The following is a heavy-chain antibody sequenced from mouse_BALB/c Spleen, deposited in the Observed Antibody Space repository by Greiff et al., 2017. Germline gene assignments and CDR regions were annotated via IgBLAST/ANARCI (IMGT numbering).Heavy chain of an antibody. Sequence: VQLQQSGAELMKPGASVKISCKATGYTFSSYWIEWVKQRPGHGLEWIGEILPGSGSTNYNEKFKGKATFTADTSSNTAYMQLSSLTSEDSAVYYCARGLPGVARSYYAMDYWGQGTSVTVSS. CDR3: ARGLPGVARSYYAMDY. D-gene: IGHD1-1*01. J-gene: IGHJ4*01. CDR2: ILPGSGST. CDR1: GYTFSSYW. V-gene: IGHV1-9*01.